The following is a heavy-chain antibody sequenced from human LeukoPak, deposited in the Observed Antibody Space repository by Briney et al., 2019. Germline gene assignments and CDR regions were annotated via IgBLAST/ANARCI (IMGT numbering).Heavy chain of an antibody. D-gene: IGHD5-18*01. J-gene: IGHJ4*02. CDR3: AKGAASRGYTYVAN. V-gene: IGHV3-23*01. CDR1: AFTFRSYA. CDR2: IIGSGGST. Sequence: GGSLRLSCAASAFTFRSYAMIWVRQAPGKGLEWVSGIIGSGGSTYYPDSAKGRFTISRDNSNTTLYLQMNSLRAEDTAVYYCAKGAASRGYTYVANWGQGTLVTVSS.